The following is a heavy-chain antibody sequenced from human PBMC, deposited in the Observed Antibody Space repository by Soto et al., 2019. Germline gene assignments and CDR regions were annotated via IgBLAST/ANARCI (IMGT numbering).Heavy chain of an antibody. Sequence: GGSLRLSCAASGFAFSDYAMSWVRQAPGKGLQWVSSISRSGGSTSYADSVKGRFTISRDNTKNTLHLEMNSLRGEDTAVYYCAKASLETYDFWSGYYTSDYWGQGTLVTVSS. CDR1: GFAFSDYA. V-gene: IGHV3-23*01. D-gene: IGHD3-3*01. CDR2: ISRSGGST. CDR3: AKASLETYDFWSGYYTSDY. J-gene: IGHJ4*02.